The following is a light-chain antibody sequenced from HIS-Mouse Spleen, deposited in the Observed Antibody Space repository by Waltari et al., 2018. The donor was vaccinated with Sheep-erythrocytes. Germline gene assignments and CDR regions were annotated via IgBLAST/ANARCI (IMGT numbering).Light chain of an antibody. J-gene: IGKJ4*01. CDR2: DAS. CDR1: QSVSRY. CDR3: QQRSNWLT. Sequence: EIVLTQSPATLSLSPGERAPLSCRASQSVSRYLAWYQQKPGQAPRLPIYDASNRATGIPARFSGSGSGTDFTLTISSLEPEDFAVYYCQQRSNWLTFGGGTKVEIK. V-gene: IGKV3-11*01.